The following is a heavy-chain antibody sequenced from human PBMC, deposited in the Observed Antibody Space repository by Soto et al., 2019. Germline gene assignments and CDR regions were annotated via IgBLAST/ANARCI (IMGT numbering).Heavy chain of an antibody. CDR2: VWCDGRNK. Sequence: QVQVVESGGGVVQPGRSLRLSCAAWGLPFSSHGVHWVRRAPGGGREGVALVWCDGRNKDYADCVKGRFTISRDNSKNTLYLQMNSLRDEDTAVYYCVRAAGYSGNDYVYYYGMDVWGQGTTVTVSS. CDR1: GLPFSSHG. D-gene: IGHD5-12*01. J-gene: IGHJ6*02. CDR3: VRAAGYSGNDYVYYYGMDV. V-gene: IGHV3-33*01.